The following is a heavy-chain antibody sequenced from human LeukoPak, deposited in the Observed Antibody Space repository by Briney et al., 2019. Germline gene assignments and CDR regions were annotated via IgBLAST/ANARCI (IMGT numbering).Heavy chain of an antibody. J-gene: IGHJ4*02. CDR1: GFTFSSYA. CDR3: ARDSPYNNGWLFYFGY. V-gene: IGHV3-30-3*01. CDR2: ISYDGSTE. D-gene: IGHD6-19*01. Sequence: PGRSLRLSCAASGFTFSSYAMHWVRQAPGKGLEWVAVISYDGSTEFYADSVKGRFTISRDNSKNTVYLQTNSLRAGDTALYYCARDSPYNNGWLFYFGYWGQGTLVTVSS.